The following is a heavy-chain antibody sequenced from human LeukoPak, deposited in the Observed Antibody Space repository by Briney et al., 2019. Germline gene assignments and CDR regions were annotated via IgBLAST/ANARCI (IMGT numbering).Heavy chain of an antibody. V-gene: IGHV3-30-3*01. J-gene: IGHJ3*02. CDR3: TTVSESITMIVVAHRQDI. CDR1: GLTFISYA. Sequence: GGSLRLSCAASGLTFISYAIYWARQAPGKGLEWEALISYDGSNKYYADSVKGRFTISRDNSKNTLYLQMNSLKTEDTAVYYCTTVSESITMIVVAHRQDIWGQGTMVTVSS. CDR2: ISYDGSNK. D-gene: IGHD3-22*01.